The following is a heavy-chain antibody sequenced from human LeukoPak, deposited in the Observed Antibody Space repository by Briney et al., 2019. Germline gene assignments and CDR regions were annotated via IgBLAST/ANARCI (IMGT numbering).Heavy chain of an antibody. Sequence: SETLSLTCTVSGGSISDYYWSWIRQPPGKGLEWIGYIYYSGSTNYIPSLKSRVTISVDTSKNQFSLKLSSVTAADTAMYYCARVGSTGWPHFDYWGQGALVTVSS. CDR2: IYYSGST. V-gene: IGHV4-59*01. J-gene: IGHJ4*02. D-gene: IGHD6-19*01. CDR3: ARVGSTGWPHFDY. CDR1: GGSISDYY.